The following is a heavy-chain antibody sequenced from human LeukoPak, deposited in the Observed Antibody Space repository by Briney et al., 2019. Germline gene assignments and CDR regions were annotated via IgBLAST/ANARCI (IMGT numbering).Heavy chain of an antibody. D-gene: IGHD3-10*01. J-gene: IGHJ4*02. Sequence: GESLKVCCEGSGYSFTSFWTGWGRQIRGKGLEFVWIIYPGDSDTRYSPSFQGQVTISADKSISTAYLQWSSLKASDTAMYYCAWGGYYGSGSPPNYWGQGTLVTVSS. CDR3: AWGGYYGSGSPPNY. CDR1: GYSFTSFW. V-gene: IGHV5-51*01. CDR2: IYPGDSDT.